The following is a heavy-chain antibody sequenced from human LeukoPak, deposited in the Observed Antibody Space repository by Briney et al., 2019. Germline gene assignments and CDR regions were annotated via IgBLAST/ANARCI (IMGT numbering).Heavy chain of an antibody. CDR1: GGTFSSYA. V-gene: IGHV1-69*13. CDR3: ARAPKDIVVVPAARQGNAFDI. J-gene: IGHJ3*02. Sequence: SVKVSCKASGGTFSSYAISWVRQAPGQGLEWMGGIIPIFGTANYAQKFQGRVTITADESTSTAYMELSSLRSEDTAVYYCARAPKDIVVVPAARQGNAFDIWGQGTMVTVSS. D-gene: IGHD2-2*01. CDR2: IIPIFGTA.